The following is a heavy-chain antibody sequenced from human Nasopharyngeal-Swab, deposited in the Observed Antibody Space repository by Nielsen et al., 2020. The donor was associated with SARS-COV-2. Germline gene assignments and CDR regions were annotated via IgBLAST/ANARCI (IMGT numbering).Heavy chain of an antibody. Sequence: SVKVSCKASGGTFSSYAISWVRQAPGQGLEWMGGIIPIFGTANYAQKFQGRVTITADESTSTAYMELSSLRSEDTAVYYCASLGSMVQDAFDIWCQGTMVTVSS. CDR3: ASLGSMVQDAFDI. CDR1: GGTFSSYA. CDR2: IIPIFGTA. V-gene: IGHV1-69*13. D-gene: IGHD4/OR15-4a*01. J-gene: IGHJ3*02.